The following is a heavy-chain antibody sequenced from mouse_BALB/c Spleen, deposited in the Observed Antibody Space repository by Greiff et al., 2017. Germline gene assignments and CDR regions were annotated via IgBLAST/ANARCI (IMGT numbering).Heavy chain of an antibody. CDR3: ARDYRYDAGDYFDY. CDR1: GYAFTNYL. J-gene: IGHJ2*01. V-gene: IGHV1-54*01. Sequence: QVQLQQSGAELVRPGTSVKVSCKASGYAFTNYLIEWVKQRPGQGLEWIGVINPGSGGTNYNEKFKGKATLTADKSSSTAYMQLSSLTSDDSAVYFCARDYRYDAGDYFDYWGQGTTLTVSS. D-gene: IGHD2-14*01. CDR2: INPGSGGT.